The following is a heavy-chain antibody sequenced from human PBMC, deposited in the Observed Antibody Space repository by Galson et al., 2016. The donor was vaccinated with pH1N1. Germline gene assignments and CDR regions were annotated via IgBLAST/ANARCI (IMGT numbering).Heavy chain of an antibody. D-gene: IGHD1-26*01. V-gene: IGHV3-7*01. Sequence: SLKLSCAASGFTLSSYWMNWVRQAPGKGLEWMANMNPDGNKKYYVDSVRGRFIISRDYSKNSLYLQMNSLRAEDTAMYYCVRAVGRAEAHWGQGTLVTVSS. J-gene: IGHJ4*02. CDR3: VRAVGRAEAH. CDR2: MNPDGNKK. CDR1: GFTLSSYW.